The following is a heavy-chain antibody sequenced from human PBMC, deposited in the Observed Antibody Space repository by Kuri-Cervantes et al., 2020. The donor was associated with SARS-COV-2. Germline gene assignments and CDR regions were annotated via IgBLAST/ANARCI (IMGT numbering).Heavy chain of an antibody. V-gene: IGHV4-59*08. CDR3: ASPWSGPENCFDP. Sequence: SETLSLTCTVSGGPISSYYWSWIRQPPGKGLEWIGYIYYSGSTNYNPSLKSRVTISVDTSKNQFSLKLSSVTAADTAVYYCASPWSGPENCFDPWGQGTLVTVSS. CDR1: GGPISSYY. J-gene: IGHJ5*02. CDR2: IYYSGST. D-gene: IGHD3-3*01.